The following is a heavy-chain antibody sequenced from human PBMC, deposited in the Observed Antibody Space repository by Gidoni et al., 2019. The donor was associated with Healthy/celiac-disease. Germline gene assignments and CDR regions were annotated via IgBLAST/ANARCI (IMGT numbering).Heavy chain of an antibody. Sequence: QVQLQQWGAGLLKPSETLSLTCAVYGGSFSGYYWSWIRQPPGKGLEWIGEINHSGSTNYNPSLKSRVTISVDTSKNQFSLKLSSVTAADTAVYYCARGRAVYYDSSGTGYFDLWGRGTLVTVSS. CDR2: INHSGST. CDR3: ARGRAVYYDSSGTGYFDL. V-gene: IGHV4-34*01. D-gene: IGHD3-22*01. CDR1: GGSFSGYY. J-gene: IGHJ2*01.